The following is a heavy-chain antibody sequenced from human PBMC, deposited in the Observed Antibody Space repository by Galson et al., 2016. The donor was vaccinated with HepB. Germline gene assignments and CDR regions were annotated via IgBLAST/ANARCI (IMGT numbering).Heavy chain of an antibody. D-gene: IGHD3-10*01. Sequence: SLRLSCAASGFTFSAFWMTWVRQAPGKGLEWVANINQDASQKHYVDSVRGRFTISRDNAKNSLYLQINSLRDEDTAVYYCARSRGNDYWGQGTVVTVSS. CDR2: INQDASQK. J-gene: IGHJ4*02. CDR3: ARSRGNDY. V-gene: IGHV3-7*04. CDR1: GFTFSAFW.